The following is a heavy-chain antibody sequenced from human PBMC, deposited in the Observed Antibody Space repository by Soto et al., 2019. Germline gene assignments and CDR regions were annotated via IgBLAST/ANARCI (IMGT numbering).Heavy chain of an antibody. Sequence: APVKPCCKAPRYTFNRYYLHSPQLATGQGLEYMGWINPNNGGTRHAQKFQGRVTMIRDTAISTVYMELSSLTSDDRAVYYCARKDRSTSLDYWGQGTLVTVSS. D-gene: IGHD1-26*01. CDR2: INPNNGGT. CDR3: ARKDRSTSLDY. CDR1: RYTFNRYY. J-gene: IGHJ4*02. V-gene: IGHV1-2*02.